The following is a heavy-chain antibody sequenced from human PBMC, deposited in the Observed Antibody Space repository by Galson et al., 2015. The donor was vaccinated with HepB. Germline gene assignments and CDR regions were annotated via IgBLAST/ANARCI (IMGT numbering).Heavy chain of an antibody. CDR3: AKGTTVTYYYYYGMDV. CDR1: GFTFSSYA. Sequence: SLRLSCAASGFTFSSYAMSWVRQAPGKGLEWVSAISGSGGSTYYADSVKGRFTISRDNSKNTLYLQMNSLRAEDTAVYYCAKGTTVTYYYYYGMDVWGQGTTVTVSS. J-gene: IGHJ6*02. CDR2: ISGSGGST. D-gene: IGHD4-11*01. V-gene: IGHV3-23*01.